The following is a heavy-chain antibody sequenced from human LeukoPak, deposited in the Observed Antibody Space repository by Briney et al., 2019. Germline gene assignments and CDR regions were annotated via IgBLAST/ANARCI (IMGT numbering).Heavy chain of an antibody. Sequence: ASVKVSCKASGYTFTSYYMHWVRQAPGQGLEWMGIINPSGGSTSYAQKFQGRVTMTTDTSTSTAYMELRSLRSDDTAVYYCARVGLRSPYYDFWSGPWYFDLWGRGTLVTVSS. CDR1: GYTFTSYY. CDR2: INPSGGST. D-gene: IGHD3-3*01. CDR3: ARVGLRSPYYDFWSGPWYFDL. J-gene: IGHJ2*01. V-gene: IGHV1-46*01.